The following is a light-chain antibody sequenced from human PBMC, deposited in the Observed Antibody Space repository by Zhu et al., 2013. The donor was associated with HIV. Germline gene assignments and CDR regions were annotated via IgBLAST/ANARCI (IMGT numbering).Light chain of an antibody. CDR1: SSNIGNNA. CDR3: AGWDDSLNGVV. Sequence: QSVLTQPPSVSGAPRQRVTISCSGSSSNIGNNAVNWYQQLPGKTPKLLIYYDDLLPSGVSDRFSGSKSGTSASLAISGLQSEDEADYYCAGWDDSLNGVVFGGGTKLTVL. J-gene: IGLJ2*01. V-gene: IGLV1-36*01. CDR2: YDD.